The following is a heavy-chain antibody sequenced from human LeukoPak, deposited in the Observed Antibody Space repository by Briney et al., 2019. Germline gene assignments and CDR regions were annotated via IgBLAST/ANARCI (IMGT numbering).Heavy chain of an antibody. J-gene: IGHJ4*02. CDR3: ATEITYYYGSGSFRPLDY. V-gene: IGHV1-24*01. CDR1: GYPLIELS. D-gene: IGHD3-10*01. Sequence: ASVKVSCKVYGYPLIELSMHWVRQGPGKGLEWMGRFDPEDGETIYTEKFQGRVNMTEETSTDTGYMELSGLRSEDTAIYYCATEITYYYGSGSFRPLDYWGQGTRIIVSS. CDR2: FDPEDGET.